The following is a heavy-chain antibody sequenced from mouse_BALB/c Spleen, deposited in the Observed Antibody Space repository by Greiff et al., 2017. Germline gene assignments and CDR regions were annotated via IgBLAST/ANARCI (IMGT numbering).Heavy chain of an antibody. D-gene: IGHD2-2*01. CDR3: ARHGYYGSAWFAY. CDR2: ISSGGGST. CDR1: GFAFSSYD. J-gene: IGHJ3*01. Sequence: EVKLMESGGGLVKPGGSLKLSCAASGFAFSSYDMSWVRQTPEKRLEWVAYISSGGGSTYYPDTVKGRFTISRDNAKNTLYLQMSSLKSEDTAMYYCARHGYYGSAWFAYWGQGTLVTVSA. V-gene: IGHV5-12-1*01.